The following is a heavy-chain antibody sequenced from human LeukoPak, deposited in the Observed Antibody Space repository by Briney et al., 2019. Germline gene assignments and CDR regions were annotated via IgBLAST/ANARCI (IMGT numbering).Heavy chain of an antibody. CDR2: INPNSGDT. CDR3: AREGVVGAT. D-gene: IGHD1-26*01. V-gene: IGHV1-2*02. Sequence: GASVKVSCEASGYTFSGSYIYWARQAPGQRLEWMGWINPNSGDTHYAQNFQGRVTMTTDTSTSTAYMELRSLRSDDTAVYYCAREGVVGATWGQGTLVTVSS. J-gene: IGHJ5*02. CDR1: GYTFSGSY.